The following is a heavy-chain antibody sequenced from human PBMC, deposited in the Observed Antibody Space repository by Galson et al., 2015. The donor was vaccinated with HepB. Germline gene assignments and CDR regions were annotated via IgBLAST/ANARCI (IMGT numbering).Heavy chain of an antibody. CDR2: IYYSGST. CDR1: GGSISSSSYY. CDR3: ARESPFDP. J-gene: IGHJ5*02. Sequence: ETLSLTCTVSGGSISSSSYYWGWIRQPPGKGLEWIGSIYYSGSTYYNPSLKSRVTISVDTSKNQFSLKLSSVTAADTAVYYCARESPFDPWGQGTLVTVSS. V-gene: IGHV4-39*07.